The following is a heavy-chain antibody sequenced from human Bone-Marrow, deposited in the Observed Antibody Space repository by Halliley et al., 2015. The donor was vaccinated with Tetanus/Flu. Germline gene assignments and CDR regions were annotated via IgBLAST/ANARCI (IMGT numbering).Heavy chain of an antibody. CDR3: ARENRGAPYFDP. J-gene: IGHJ4*02. D-gene: IGHD1-26*01. CDR2: IGPGDFHG. Sequence: EWMGVIGPGDFHGIYSQSVQGRVTISVDKSISIAFLEWTDLQASDTGVYYCARENRGAPYFDPWGQGTRVSVSS. V-gene: IGHV5-51*01.